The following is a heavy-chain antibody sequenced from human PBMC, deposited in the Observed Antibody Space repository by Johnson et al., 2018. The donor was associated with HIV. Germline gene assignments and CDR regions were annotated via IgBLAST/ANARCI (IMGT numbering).Heavy chain of an antibody. CDR1: GFTVSSNY. J-gene: IGHJ3*02. V-gene: IGHV3-66*01. D-gene: IGHD2-21*02. Sequence: VQLVESGGGLVQPGGSLRLSCAASGFTVSSNYMSWVRQAPGKGLEWVSVIYSGCSTYYADSVKGRFTISRDNSKNTLYLQMNSLRAEDTAVYYCARDHRAYCGGDCYSDAFDIWGQGTMVTVSS. CDR2: IYSGCST. CDR3: ARDHRAYCGGDCYSDAFDI.